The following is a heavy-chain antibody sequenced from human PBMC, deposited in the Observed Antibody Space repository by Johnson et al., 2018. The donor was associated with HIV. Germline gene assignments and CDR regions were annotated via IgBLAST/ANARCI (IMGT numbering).Heavy chain of an antibody. Sequence: QVQLVESGGGVVQPGRSLRLSCAASGFTFSSYGMHWVRQAPGKGLEWVAVIWYDGNNKYYADSVKGRFTISRDNSKNTLYLQMNSLRAEDTAVYYCARPQGTGDAFDIWGQGTMVTVSS. D-gene: IGHD1-1*01. CDR3: ARPQGTGDAFDI. V-gene: IGHV3-33*01. CDR2: IWYDGNNK. J-gene: IGHJ3*02. CDR1: GFTFSSYG.